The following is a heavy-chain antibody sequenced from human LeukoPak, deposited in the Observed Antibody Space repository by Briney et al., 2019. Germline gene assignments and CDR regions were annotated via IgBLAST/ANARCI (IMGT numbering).Heavy chain of an antibody. CDR2: INWNGGST. V-gene: IGHV3-20*04. CDR1: GFTFDDYG. J-gene: IGHJ4*02. Sequence: GGSLRLSCAASGFTFDDYGMSWVRQAPGKGLEWVSGINWNGGSTGYADSVKGRFTISRDNSKNTLFLQMSSLRVEDSALYYCAKDLTYSTTPTYFDYWGQGALVTVSS. CDR3: AKDLTYSTTPTYFDY. D-gene: IGHD6-13*01.